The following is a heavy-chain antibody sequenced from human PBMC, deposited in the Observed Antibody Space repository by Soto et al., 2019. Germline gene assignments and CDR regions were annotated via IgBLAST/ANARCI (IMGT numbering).Heavy chain of an antibody. CDR2: ISGSGGST. V-gene: IGHV3-23*01. Sequence: GGSLRLSCAASGFTFSSYAMSWVRQAPGKGLEWVSAISGSGGSTYYADSVKGRFTISRDNSKNTLYLQMNSLRAEDTAVYYGAKDFRLVITYFDFRGQRTLVTVSS. CDR1: GFTFSSYA. D-gene: IGHD3-9*01. J-gene: IGHJ4*02. CDR3: AKDFRLVITYFDF.